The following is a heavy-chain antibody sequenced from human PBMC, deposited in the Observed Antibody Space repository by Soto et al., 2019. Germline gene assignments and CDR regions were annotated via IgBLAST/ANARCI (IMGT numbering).Heavy chain of an antibody. D-gene: IGHD6-13*01. V-gene: IGHV3-15*07. CDR3: TTEVAAAVAFNYYYYGMDV. CDR1: GFTFSNAW. J-gene: IGHJ6*02. CDR2: IKSKTDGGTT. Sequence: PGGSLRLSCAASGFTFSNAWMNWVRQAPGKGLEWVSRIKSKTDGGTTDYAAPVKGRFTISRDDSKNTLYLQMNSLKTEDTAVYYCTTEVAAAVAFNYYYYGMDVWGQGTTVTVSS.